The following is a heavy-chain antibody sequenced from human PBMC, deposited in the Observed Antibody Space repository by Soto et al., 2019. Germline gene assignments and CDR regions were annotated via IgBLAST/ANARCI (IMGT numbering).Heavy chain of an antibody. CDR3: ARVHLGYCSGGSCYLSYYYYYGMDV. CDR2: IKQDGSEK. CDR1: GFTFSSYW. J-gene: IGHJ6*02. V-gene: IGHV3-7*01. D-gene: IGHD2-15*01. Sequence: GGSLRLSCAASGFTFSSYWMSWVRQAPGKGLEWVANIKQDGSEKYYVDSVKGRFTISRDNAKNSLYLQMNSLRAEDTAVYYCARVHLGYCSGGSCYLSYYYYYGMDVRGQGTTVAVSS.